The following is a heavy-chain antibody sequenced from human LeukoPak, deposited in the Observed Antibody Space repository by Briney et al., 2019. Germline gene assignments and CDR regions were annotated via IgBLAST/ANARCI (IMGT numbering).Heavy chain of an antibody. D-gene: IGHD3-10*01. CDR1: GGTFSSYA. V-gene: IGHV1-69*04. CDR2: IIPILGIA. J-gene: IGHJ4*02. CDR3: ARDPAFRGAQMEY. Sequence: ASVKVSCKASGGTFSSYAISWVRQAPGQGLEWMGRIIPILGIANYAQKFQGRVTITADKSTSTAYMELSSLRSEDTAVYYCARDPAFRGAQMEYWGQGTLVTVSS.